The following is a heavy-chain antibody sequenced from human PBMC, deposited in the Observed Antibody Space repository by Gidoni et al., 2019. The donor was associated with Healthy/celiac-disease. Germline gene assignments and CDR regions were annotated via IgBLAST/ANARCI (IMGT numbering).Heavy chain of an antibody. CDR3: ARDGCSSTSCYTGMSWFDP. J-gene: IGHJ5*02. V-gene: IGHV1-69*01. D-gene: IGHD2-2*02. CDR2: ISPIFGTA. CDR1: GGTFSSYA. Sequence: QVQLVQSGAEVKKPGSSVKVSCKASGGTFSSYAISWVRQAPGQGLEWMGGISPIFGTANYAQKCQGRVTITADESTSTAYMELSSLRSEDTAVYYCARDGCSSTSCYTGMSWFDPWGQGTLVTVSS.